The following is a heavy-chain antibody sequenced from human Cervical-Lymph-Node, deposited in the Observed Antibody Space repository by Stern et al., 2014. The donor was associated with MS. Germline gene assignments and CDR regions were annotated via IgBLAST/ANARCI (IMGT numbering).Heavy chain of an antibody. V-gene: IGHV1-69*01. J-gene: IGHJ4*02. CDR3: ARVRCPNGVCYPRLDY. D-gene: IGHD2-8*01. CDR2: IFPIFGAT. Sequence: VQLVESGPEVKNPGSSVRASCKASGGTLNTSAINWVRQAPGQGLEWMGGIFPIFGATNYAQKFQGRLTITADESTTTAYMELNSLMSEDTATYYCARVRCPNGVCYPRLDYWGQGVLVTVSS. CDR1: GGTLNTSA.